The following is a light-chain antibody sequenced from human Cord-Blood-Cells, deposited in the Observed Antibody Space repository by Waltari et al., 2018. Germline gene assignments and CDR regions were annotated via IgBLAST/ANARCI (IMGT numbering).Light chain of an antibody. CDR3: QQYGSSPPVT. V-gene: IGKV3-20*01. Sequence: EIVLTQSPGTLTLSPGERATLSCRASQSVSSSYLAWYQQKPGQAPRPLIYGASSRATSIPDRFSGSGSGTDFTLTISRLEPEDLAVYYCQQYGSSPPVTFGQGTRLDIK. J-gene: IGKJ5*01. CDR2: GAS. CDR1: QSVSSSY.